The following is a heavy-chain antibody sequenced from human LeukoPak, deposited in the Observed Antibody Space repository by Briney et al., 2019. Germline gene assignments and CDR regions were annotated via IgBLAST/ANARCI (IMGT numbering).Heavy chain of an antibody. Sequence: SETLSLTCTVSGGSISSSSYYWGWIRQPPGKGLEWIGSIYYSGSTYYNPSLKSRVTISVDTSKNQFSLKLSSVTAADTAVYYCARLDVWLGDPTGPYYYGMDVWGQGTTVTVSS. CDR2: IYYSGST. J-gene: IGHJ6*02. CDR1: GGSISSSSYY. V-gene: IGHV4-39*01. CDR3: ARLDVWLGDPTGPYYYGMDV. D-gene: IGHD3-10*01.